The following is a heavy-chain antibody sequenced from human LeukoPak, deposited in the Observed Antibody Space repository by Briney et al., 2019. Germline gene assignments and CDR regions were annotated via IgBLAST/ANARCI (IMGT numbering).Heavy chain of an antibody. CDR1: GFTFNYYN. J-gene: IGHJ6*02. CDR3: ARTNGAYDDYYGLDV. V-gene: IGHV3-21*01. Sequence: PGGSLRLSCAASGFTFNYYNMNWVRQAPGKGLEWVSSISSSGSYIYYADSVKGRFTISRDNAENSLYLLMNSLRAEDTAVYYCARTNGAYDDYYGLDVWGQGTTVIVSS. D-gene: IGHD4-17*01. CDR2: ISSSGSYI.